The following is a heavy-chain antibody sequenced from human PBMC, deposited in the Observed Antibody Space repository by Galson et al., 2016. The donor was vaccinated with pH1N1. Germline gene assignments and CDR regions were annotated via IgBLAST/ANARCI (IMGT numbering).Heavy chain of an antibody. V-gene: IGHV2-5*02. D-gene: IGHD4-17*01. Sequence: PALVKPTQTLTLTYTFSGFSLSTSGVGVGWIRQPPGKALEWLALIYWDDDKRYSTSLKRRLTITKDTSKNQVVLTMTNMDPVDTATYYCARMRYGDYSDWFDPWGQGTLVTVPS. CDR1: GFSLSTSGVG. J-gene: IGHJ5*02. CDR3: ARMRYGDYSDWFDP. CDR2: IYWDDDK.